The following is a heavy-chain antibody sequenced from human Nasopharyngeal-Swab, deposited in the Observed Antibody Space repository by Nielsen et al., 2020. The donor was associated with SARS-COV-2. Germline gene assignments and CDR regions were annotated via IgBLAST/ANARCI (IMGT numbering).Heavy chain of an antibody. CDR3: AKERTIFGVVIPSYDY. CDR1: GFTLSTYA. CDR2: ISGSGGYT. J-gene: IGHJ4*02. D-gene: IGHD3-3*01. V-gene: IGHV3-23*01. Sequence: GGSLRLSCVASGFTLSTYAMSWVRQAPGKGLEWVSAISGSGGYTLYADSVKGRFTISRDNSKNTLYLQMNSLRAEDTAVYYCAKERTIFGVVIPSYDYWGQGTLVTVSS.